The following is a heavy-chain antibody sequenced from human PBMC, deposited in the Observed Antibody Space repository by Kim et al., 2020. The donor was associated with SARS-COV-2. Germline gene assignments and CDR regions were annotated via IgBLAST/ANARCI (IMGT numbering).Heavy chain of an antibody. V-gene: IGHV1-69*13. CDR3: ARCTIFGVVEGNWFDP. D-gene: IGHD3-3*01. Sequence: SVKVSCKASGGTFSSYAISWVRQAPGQGLEWMGGIIPIFGTADYAQKFQGRVTITADESTSTAYMELSSLRSEDTAVYYCARCTIFGVVEGNWFDPWGQGTLVTVSS. J-gene: IGHJ5*02. CDR1: GGTFSSYA. CDR2: IIPIFGTA.